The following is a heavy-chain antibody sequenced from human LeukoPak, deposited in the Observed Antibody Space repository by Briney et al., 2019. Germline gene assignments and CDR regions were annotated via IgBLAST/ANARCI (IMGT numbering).Heavy chain of an antibody. V-gene: IGHV1-2*02. J-gene: IGHJ4*02. Sequence: ASVKVSCKASGYTFTDYYIHWVRQAPGQGLEWMGWMNPKSGGTRYAQNFQGRVTMTRDTSITTAYMELSRLRSDDTAVFYCARVLCCDVGTTFLFDYWGQGTLVTASS. CDR3: ARVLCCDVGTTFLFDY. CDR2: MNPKSGGT. D-gene: IGHD1-1*01. CDR1: GYTFTDYY.